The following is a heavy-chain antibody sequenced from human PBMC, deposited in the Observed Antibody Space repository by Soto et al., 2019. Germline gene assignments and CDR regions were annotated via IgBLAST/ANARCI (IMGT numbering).Heavy chain of an antibody. Sequence: QVQLVQSGAEVKKPGSSVKVSCKAPGGTFSSYAISWVRQAPGQGLEWMGGIIPIIGTAKYAQKFRGRVTITADESTSTGYMELSSLRSEDTAVYYCARSQGGSSSLDIYYYSYYGMDVWGQGTTVTVSS. CDR1: GGTFSSYA. V-gene: IGHV1-69*01. J-gene: IGHJ6*02. CDR2: IIPIIGTA. D-gene: IGHD2-15*01. CDR3: ARSQGGSSSLDIYYYSYYGMDV.